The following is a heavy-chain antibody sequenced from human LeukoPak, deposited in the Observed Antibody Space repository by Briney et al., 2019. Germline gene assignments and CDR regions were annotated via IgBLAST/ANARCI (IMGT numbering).Heavy chain of an antibody. D-gene: IGHD1-26*01. V-gene: IGHV3-30*18. Sequence: TGGSLRLSCAASGFTFSSYGMHWVRQAPGKGLEWVAVISYDGSNKYYADSVNGRFTISRDNSKNTLSLQMNSLRAEGTAVYYCAKSPSGRSRISRFDYWGQGILVTVSS. J-gene: IGHJ4*02. CDR1: GFTFSSYG. CDR3: AKSPSGRSRISRFDY. CDR2: ISYDGSNK.